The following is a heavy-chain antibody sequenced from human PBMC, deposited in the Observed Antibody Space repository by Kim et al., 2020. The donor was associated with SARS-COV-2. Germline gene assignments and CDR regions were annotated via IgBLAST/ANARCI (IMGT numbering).Heavy chain of an antibody. CDR3: ASSPHGY. CDR1: GGSVSSGSYY. V-gene: IGHV4-61*01. J-gene: IGHJ4*02. CDR2: IYYSGST. Sequence: SETLSLTCTVSGGSVSSGSYYWSWIRQPPGKGLEWIGYIYYSGSTNYNPSLKSRVTISVDTSKNQFSLKLSSVTAADTAVYYCASSPHGYWGQGTLVTVSS.